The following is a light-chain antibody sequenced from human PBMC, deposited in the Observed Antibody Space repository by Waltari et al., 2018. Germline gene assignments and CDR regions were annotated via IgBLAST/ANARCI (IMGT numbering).Light chain of an antibody. CDR3: QQYGSSILYT. CDR2: GAS. V-gene: IGKV3-20*01. J-gene: IGKJ2*01. CDR1: QARPQRY. Sequence: RASQARPQRYLAWYQQKPGQSPRLLIYGASSRAAGIPDRFSGSWSGTDFTLTISRLEPEDFAVYYCQQYGSSILYTFGQGTKLEIK.